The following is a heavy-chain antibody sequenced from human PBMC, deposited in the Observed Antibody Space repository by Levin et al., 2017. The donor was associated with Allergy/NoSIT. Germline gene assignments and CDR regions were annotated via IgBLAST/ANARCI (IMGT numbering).Heavy chain of an antibody. CDR1: GYTFRNYG. Sequence: ASVKVSCKASGYTFRNYGISWVRQAPGRGLEWLGWISTDTGNRHYAQNLQGRVTMTTDTSTDTAHLELRGLRSDDTAIYYCARLVVGTKGWFAPWGQGTPVTVSS. J-gene: IGHJ5*02. V-gene: IGHV1-18*01. D-gene: IGHD2-21*01. CDR3: ARLVVGTKGWFAP. CDR2: ISTDTGNR.